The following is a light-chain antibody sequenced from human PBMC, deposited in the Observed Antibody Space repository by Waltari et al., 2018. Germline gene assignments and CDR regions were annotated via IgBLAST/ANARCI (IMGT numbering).Light chain of an antibody. CDR2: DVS. CDR1: SSDVGGYNY. Sequence: QSALTQPASVSGSPGQSITISCTGTSSDVGGYNYVSWYQQHPNKAPKLMIYDVSNRLSGVSDRFSGSKSGNTASLTISGLQAEDEADYYCSSYRTSSTYVFGGGTKVTVL. CDR3: SSYRTSSTYV. V-gene: IGLV2-14*03. J-gene: IGLJ1*01.